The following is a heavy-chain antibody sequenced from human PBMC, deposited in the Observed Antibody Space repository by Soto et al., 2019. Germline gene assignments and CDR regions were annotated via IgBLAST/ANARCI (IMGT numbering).Heavy chain of an antibody. CDR2: ISYDGGNK. J-gene: IGHJ4*02. V-gene: IGHV3-30*18. CDR3: AKALTSGVLFNFDY. D-gene: IGHD3-16*01. CDR1: GFTFSSYG. Sequence: GGSLRLSCAASGFTFSSYGMHWVRQAPGKGLEWVAVISYDGGNKYYADSVKGRFTISRDNSKNTLYLQMNSLRAEDTAVYYCAKALTSGVLFNFDYWGQGTLVTVSS.